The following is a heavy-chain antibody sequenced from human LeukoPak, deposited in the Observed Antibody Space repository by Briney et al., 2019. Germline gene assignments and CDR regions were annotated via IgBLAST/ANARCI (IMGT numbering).Heavy chain of an antibody. Sequence: GSLRLSCAASGLTFSSYSMNWVRQAPGKGLEWVSSISSSSSYIYYADSVKGRFTISRDNAKNSLYLQMNSLRAEDTAVYYCARDLTATIVVARRGFDYWGQGTLVTVSS. CDR3: ARDLTATIVVARRGFDY. CDR2: ISSSSSYI. V-gene: IGHV3-21*01. J-gene: IGHJ4*02. CDR1: GLTFSSYS. D-gene: IGHD3-22*01.